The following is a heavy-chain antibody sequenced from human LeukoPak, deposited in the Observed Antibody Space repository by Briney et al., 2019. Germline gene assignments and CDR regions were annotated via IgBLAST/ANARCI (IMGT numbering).Heavy chain of an antibody. CDR2: INSDGSST. D-gene: IGHD3-22*01. CDR3: ARALGYYYDSSGYYSGTGSAFDI. Sequence: PGGSLRLSCAASGFTFSSYWMHWVRQAPGKGLVWVSRINSDGSSTSYADSVKGRFTISRDNAKNTLYLQMNSLRAEDTAVYYCARALGYYYDSSGYYSGTGSAFDIWGQGTMVTVSS. V-gene: IGHV3-74*01. J-gene: IGHJ3*02. CDR1: GFTFSSYW.